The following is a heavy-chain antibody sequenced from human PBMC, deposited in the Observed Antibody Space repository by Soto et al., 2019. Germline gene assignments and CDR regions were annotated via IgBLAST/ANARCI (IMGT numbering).Heavy chain of an antibody. J-gene: IGHJ4*02. D-gene: IGHD6-13*01. CDR2: ISNDGSDK. CDR3: AKVRIAPAKPFYFDS. V-gene: IGHV3-30*18. Sequence: QVQLVESGGGVVQPGRSLRLSCVGSGFNFDNYAFHWVRRAPGTGLEWVAVISNDGSDKYYADSVKGRFTISRDNSKDTLHLQMDSLKTEDTAVYYCAKVRIAPAKPFYFDSWGQGTLVTVSS. CDR1: GFNFDNYA.